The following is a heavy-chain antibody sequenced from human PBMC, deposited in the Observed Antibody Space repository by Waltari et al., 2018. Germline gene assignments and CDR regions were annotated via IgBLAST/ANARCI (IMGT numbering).Heavy chain of an antibody. CDR3: ARRGYSSSWFS. Sequence: QLQLQESGPGLVKPSETLSLTCTVSGGSISSSSYYWGWIRQPPGKGLEWIGGIYYSGSTYYNPSLKSRVTISVDTSKNQFSLKLSSVTAADTAVYYCARRGYSSSWFSWGQGTLVTVSS. CDR2: IYYSGST. D-gene: IGHD6-13*01. J-gene: IGHJ5*02. V-gene: IGHV4-39*01. CDR1: GGSISSSSYY.